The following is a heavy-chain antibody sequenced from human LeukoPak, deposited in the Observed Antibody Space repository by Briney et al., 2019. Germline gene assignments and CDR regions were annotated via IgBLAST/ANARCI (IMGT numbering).Heavy chain of an antibody. CDR3: ARGRGVTSSYYFDY. D-gene: IGHD2-21*02. Sequence: SETLSLTCAVYGGSFSGYYGSWIRQPPGKGLEWIGEINHSGSTNYNPSLKSRVTISVDTSKNQFSLKLSSVTAADTAVYYCARGRGVTSSYYFDYWGQGTLVTVSS. CDR2: INHSGST. CDR1: GGSFSGYY. J-gene: IGHJ4*02. V-gene: IGHV4-34*01.